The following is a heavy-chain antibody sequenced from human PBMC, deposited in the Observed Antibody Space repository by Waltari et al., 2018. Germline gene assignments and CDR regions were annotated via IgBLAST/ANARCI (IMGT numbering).Heavy chain of an antibody. CDR3: ARDVVVAGTLGYFDY. Sequence: QVHLVESGGGVVQPGRSLRLSCAASGLTFSSYSMHWVRQAPGKGLEWVAVISPGGSTKYYTDSVKGRFTISRDNAENTLYLQMNSLTVEDTAVYYCARDVVVAGTLGYFDYWGQGTLVTVSS. J-gene: IGHJ4*02. D-gene: IGHD2-15*01. CDR1: GLTFSSYS. CDR2: ISPGGSTK. V-gene: IGHV3-30-3*01.